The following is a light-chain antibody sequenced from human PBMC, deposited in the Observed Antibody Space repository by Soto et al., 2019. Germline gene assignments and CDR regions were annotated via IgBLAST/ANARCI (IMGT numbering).Light chain of an antibody. CDR3: QQYNNWPLWT. CDR1: QGISNW. J-gene: IGKJ1*01. Sequence: DIQMTQSPSSVSASVGDRVSITCRASQGISNWLAWYQQKPGRAPKLLIYAASSLQSGVSSRFSGSGSGTDFTLTISSLQPEDFAVYYCQQYNNWPLWTFGQGTKVDIK. V-gene: IGKV1D-12*01. CDR2: AAS.